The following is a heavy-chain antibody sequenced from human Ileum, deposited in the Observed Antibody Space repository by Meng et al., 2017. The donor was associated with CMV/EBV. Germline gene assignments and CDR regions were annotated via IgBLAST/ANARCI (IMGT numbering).Heavy chain of an antibody. V-gene: IGHV4-4*07. D-gene: IGHD3-22*01. CDR2: IYTGGSP. CDR3: ARLNYYDSREFDY. Sequence: QLQGSGPGLVKPSDPLSLTCTVSGGSIRNYYWSWIRQLAGKGLEWIGRIYTGGSPNYNPSLYSRVTMSLDTSKNQFSLKLNSVTAADTAVYYCARLNYYDSREFDYWGQGTLVTVSS. J-gene: IGHJ4*02. CDR1: GGSIRNYY.